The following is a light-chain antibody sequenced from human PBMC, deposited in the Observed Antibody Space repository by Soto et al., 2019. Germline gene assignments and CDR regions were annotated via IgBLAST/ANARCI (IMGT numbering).Light chain of an antibody. CDR1: QSVLSSSNNRNY. CDR3: QQYYSTCWT. V-gene: IGKV4-1*01. J-gene: IGKJ1*01. CDR2: WAS. Sequence: DXVMTQSPDSLAVSLGERATINCKSRQSVLSSSNNRNYLAWFQLKPGQPPKLLIYWASTRESGVPDRFSGSGSGTDFTLTISSMQAEDVAFYYCQQYYSTCWTFGQGTKVDIK.